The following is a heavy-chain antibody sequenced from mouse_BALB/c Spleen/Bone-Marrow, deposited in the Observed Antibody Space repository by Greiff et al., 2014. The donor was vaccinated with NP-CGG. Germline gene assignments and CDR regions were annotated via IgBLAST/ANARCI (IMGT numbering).Heavy chain of an antibody. CDR2: ISTYYGDA. V-gene: IGHV1S137*01. CDR3: ARWRYYGSSYVSYYAMDY. Sequence: VQVVESGAELVRPGVSVKISCKGSGYTFTDYAMHWVKQSHAKSLEWIGVISTYYGDASYNQKFKGKATMTVDKSSSTAYMELARLTSEDSAIYYFARWRYYGSSYVSYYAMDYWGQGTSVTVSS. J-gene: IGHJ4*01. D-gene: IGHD1-1*01. CDR1: GYTFTDYA.